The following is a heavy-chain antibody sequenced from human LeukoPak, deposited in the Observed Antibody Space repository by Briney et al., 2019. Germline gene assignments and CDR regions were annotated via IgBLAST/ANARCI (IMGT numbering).Heavy chain of an antibody. CDR3: AKDPFHDFLNNYDGIAFEL. Sequence: GTSLRLSCVGSGLTFGDYAMHWIRLAPGKCLEWVSGISWNSGSIAYAASVRGRFTISRDNAINSLYLQMNSLRAEDTALYFCAKDPFHDFLNNYDGIAFELWGQGTMVTVSA. CDR1: GLTFGDYA. V-gene: IGHV3-9*01. J-gene: IGHJ3*01. D-gene: IGHD3-3*01. CDR2: ISWNSGSI.